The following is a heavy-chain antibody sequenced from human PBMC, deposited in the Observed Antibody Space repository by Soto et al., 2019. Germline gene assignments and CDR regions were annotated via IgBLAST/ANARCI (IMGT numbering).Heavy chain of an antibody. D-gene: IGHD2-2*01. Sequence: SVKVSCKASGGTFSSYTISLVRQAPRQGLEWMGRIIPILGIANYAQKFQGRVTITADKSTSTAYMELSSLRSEDTAVYYCARGEYIVVVPAAYFDYWGQGTLVTVSS. CDR1: GGTFSSYT. CDR3: ARGEYIVVVPAAYFDY. V-gene: IGHV1-69*02. CDR2: IIPILGIA. J-gene: IGHJ4*02.